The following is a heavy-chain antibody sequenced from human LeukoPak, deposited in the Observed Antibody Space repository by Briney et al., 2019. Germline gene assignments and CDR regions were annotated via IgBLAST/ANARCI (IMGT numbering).Heavy chain of an antibody. Sequence: GASVKVSCKASGYTFTSYGISWVRQAPGQGLEWMGWISAYNGNTNYAQKLQGRVTMTTDTSTSTAYMELRSLRSDDTAVYYCARDTEYYYDSSGYPPLDYWGQGTLVTVSS. CDR2: ISAYNGNT. CDR3: ARDTEYYYDSSGYPPLDY. D-gene: IGHD3-22*01. V-gene: IGHV1-18*01. CDR1: GYTFTSYG. J-gene: IGHJ4*02.